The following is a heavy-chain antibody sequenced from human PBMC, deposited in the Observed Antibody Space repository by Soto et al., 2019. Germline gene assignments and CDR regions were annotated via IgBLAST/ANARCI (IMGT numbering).Heavy chain of an antibody. Sequence: QVQLQQWGAGLLKPSETLSLTCAVYGGSFSGYYWSWIRQPPGKGLEWIGEINHSGSTNYNPSLKSRVTKSVDTSKNQFSLKRSSVTAADTAVYYCARISSSWYEGWFDPWGQGTLVTVSS. CDR3: ARISSSWYEGWFDP. D-gene: IGHD6-13*01. J-gene: IGHJ5*02. V-gene: IGHV4-34*01. CDR2: INHSGST. CDR1: GGSFSGYY.